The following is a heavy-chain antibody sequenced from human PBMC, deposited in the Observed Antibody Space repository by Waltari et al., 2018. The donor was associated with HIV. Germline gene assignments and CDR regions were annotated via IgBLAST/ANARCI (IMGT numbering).Heavy chain of an antibody. Sequence: EVQLVQSGAEVKKPGESLRISCKGSGYSFTSYWISWVRQMPGKAVGRMGMIDPKYPDTNNSPAIHGDVTITADKSSSTAYQQWTGPKAPDTTLYYCALGHCRSTSHHAIHRCDPWGQRTLVTVSS. J-gene: IGHJ5*02. D-gene: IGHD2-2*01. CDR3: ALGHCRSTSHHAIHRCDP. V-gene: IGHV5-10-1*01. CDR1: GYSFTSYW. CDR2: IDPKYPDT.